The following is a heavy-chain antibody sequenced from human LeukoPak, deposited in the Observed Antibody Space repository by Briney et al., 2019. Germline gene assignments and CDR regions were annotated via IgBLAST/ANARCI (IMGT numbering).Heavy chain of an antibody. CDR3: ARASDPWLQLT. V-gene: IGHV3-7*05. Sequence: GGSLRLSCAASGLIFSRYWMSWVRQAPGKGLEWVANIKQDGSEKYYVDSVKGRFTVSRDNAHTSLYLQMSSLRADDTALYYCARASDPWLQLTWGQGTLVTVSS. D-gene: IGHD5-24*01. J-gene: IGHJ5*02. CDR1: GLIFSRYW. CDR2: IKQDGSEK.